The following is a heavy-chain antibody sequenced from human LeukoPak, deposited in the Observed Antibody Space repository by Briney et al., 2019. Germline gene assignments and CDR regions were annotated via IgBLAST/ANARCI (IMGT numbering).Heavy chain of an antibody. V-gene: IGHV3-48*04. J-gene: IGHJ4*02. CDR1: GFSSSTYS. CDR3: ARDRDWSFDY. Sequence: GGSLRLSCAASGFSSSTYSMNWVRQAPGKGLEWVSNIRGSSSAMNYADSVRGRFAISRDNAKNSLYLEMSSLRAEDTAVYYCARDRDWSFDYWGQGTLVTVSS. D-gene: IGHD3-9*01. CDR2: IRGSSSAM.